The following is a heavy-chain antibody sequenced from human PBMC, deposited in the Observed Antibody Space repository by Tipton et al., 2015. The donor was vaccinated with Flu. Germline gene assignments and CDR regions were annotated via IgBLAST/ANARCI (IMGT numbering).Heavy chain of an antibody. CDR2: IFYTGNT. CDR1: GGSISDYY. D-gene: IGHD3-22*01. CDR3: ARDPAGYYDNSAYYIFDY. V-gene: IGHV4-59*13. Sequence: LSLTCSLSGGSISDYYYTWIRQPPGKGLEWIGSIFYTGNTDYSPSLKSRVTISLGTSKNQFSLELTSMTAADTAVYYCARDPAGYYDNSAYYIFDYWGQGTLVTVSS. J-gene: IGHJ4*02.